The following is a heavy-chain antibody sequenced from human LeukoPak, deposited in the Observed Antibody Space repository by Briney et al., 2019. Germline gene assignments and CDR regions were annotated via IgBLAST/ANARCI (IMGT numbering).Heavy chain of an antibody. J-gene: IGHJ4*02. CDR2: ISSSGSTI. CDR1: GFTFSNYW. CDR3: ARESDGSGTFDY. Sequence: GGSLRLSCAASGFTFSNYWMHWVRQAPGKGLEWVSYISSSGSTIYYADSVKGRFTISRDNAKNSLYLQMNSLRAEDTAVYYCARESDGSGTFDYWGQGTLVTVSS. V-gene: IGHV3-11*01. D-gene: IGHD3-10*01.